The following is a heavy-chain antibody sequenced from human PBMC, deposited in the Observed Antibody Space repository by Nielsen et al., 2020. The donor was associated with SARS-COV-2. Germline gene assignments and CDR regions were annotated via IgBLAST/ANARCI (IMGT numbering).Heavy chain of an antibody. CDR3: ARQGSYFDQ. J-gene: IGHJ4*02. V-gene: IGHV5-51*01. Sequence: GESLKISCQGSGYTFTSYWIGWVRQMPGKGLEWMGIIYPGDSETRYSPSFQGQVTISADRSTSTAYLQWSSLKASDTAMYYCARQGSYFDQWGQGTLVTVSS. CDR2: IYPGDSET. CDR1: GYTFTSYW.